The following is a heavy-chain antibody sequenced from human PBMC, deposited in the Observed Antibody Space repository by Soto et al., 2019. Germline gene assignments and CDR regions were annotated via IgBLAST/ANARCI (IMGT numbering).Heavy chain of an antibody. CDR3: ARVLFWNFGELSGGDY. J-gene: IGHJ4*02. V-gene: IGHV1-18*01. Sequence: QVQLVQSGAEVKKPGASVKVSCKASGYTFTSYGISWVRQAPGQGLEWMGWISADNDNTNYAQKPQGRATMTTDTSPSSAYIELRSLRSDDTAVYYCARVLFWNFGELSGGDYWGQGTLVSVS. CDR1: GYTFTSYG. D-gene: IGHD4-17*01. CDR2: ISADNDNT.